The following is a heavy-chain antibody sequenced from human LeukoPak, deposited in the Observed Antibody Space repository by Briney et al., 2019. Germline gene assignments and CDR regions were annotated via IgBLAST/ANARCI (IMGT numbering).Heavy chain of an antibody. D-gene: IGHD4-23*01. V-gene: IGHV4-4*07. J-gene: IGHJ4*02. CDR1: GGSINSYY. CDR2: IYSSGST. Sequence: SETLSLTCTVSGGSINSYYWSWIRQPAGKGLAWIGRIYSSGSTNYNPSLKSRVSMSVDTSKNQFSLKLTSVTAADTAVYYCARGGRATVVTMWGQGILVTVSS. CDR3: ARGGRATVVTM.